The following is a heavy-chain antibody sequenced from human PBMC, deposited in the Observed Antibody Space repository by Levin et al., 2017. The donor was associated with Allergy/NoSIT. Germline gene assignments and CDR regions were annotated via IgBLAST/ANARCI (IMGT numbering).Heavy chain of an antibody. CDR1: GYNFASYW. J-gene: IGHJ4*02. D-gene: IGHD4-23*01. V-gene: IGHV5-51*01. CDR2: MNPGDSDT. Sequence: NPGGSLRLSCKGSGYNFASYWIGWVRQMPGKGLEWMGIMNPGDSDTTYSPSFQGQVTISADKSISTAYLQWSSLKASDTAMYFCARYRPVYGGNPDYWGQGTLVTVSS. CDR3: ARYRPVYGGNPDY.